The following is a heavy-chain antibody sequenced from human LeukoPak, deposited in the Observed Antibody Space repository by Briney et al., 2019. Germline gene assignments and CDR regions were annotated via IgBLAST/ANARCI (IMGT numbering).Heavy chain of an antibody. CDR2: ISGSGGST. CDR3: AKAIYGSGSHPVDY. Sequence: GGSLRLSCAASGFTFSSYAMSWVRQAPGKGLEWVSAISGSGGSTYYADSVKGWFTISRDNSKNTLYLQMNSLRAEDTAVYYCAKAIYGSGSHPVDYWGQGTLVTVSS. J-gene: IGHJ4*02. V-gene: IGHV3-23*01. D-gene: IGHD3-10*01. CDR1: GFTFSSYA.